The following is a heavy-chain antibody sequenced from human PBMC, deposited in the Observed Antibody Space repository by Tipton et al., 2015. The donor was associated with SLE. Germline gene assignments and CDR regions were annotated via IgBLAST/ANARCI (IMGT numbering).Heavy chain of an antibody. V-gene: IGHV3-30-3*01. D-gene: IGHD3-22*01. CDR2: ISYDGSNK. Sequence: SLRLSCAASESTFNNYPMHWVRQAPGKGLEWVAVISYDGSNKYYADSVKGRFTISRDNSKNRLYLQMNSLKTEDTAVYYCARGGYYDSIDKFDPWGQGTLVTVSS. J-gene: IGHJ5*02. CDR1: ESTFNNYP. CDR3: ARGGYYDSIDKFDP.